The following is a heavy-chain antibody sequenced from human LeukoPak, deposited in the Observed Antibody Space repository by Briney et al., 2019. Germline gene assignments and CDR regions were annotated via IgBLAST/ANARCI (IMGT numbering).Heavy chain of an antibody. J-gene: IGHJ4*02. V-gene: IGHV3-23*01. CDR3: GRDWRLDY. CDR2: IGDTDADG. CDR1: GFTFSDYY. D-gene: IGHD3-3*01. Sequence: PGGSLRLSCAASGFTFSDYYMSWVRQAPGKGLEWVSAIGDTDADGKYAHSVKGRFTISRDNSRNTLYLHLNSLRVEDTAIYYCGRDWRLDYWGQGTLVTVSS.